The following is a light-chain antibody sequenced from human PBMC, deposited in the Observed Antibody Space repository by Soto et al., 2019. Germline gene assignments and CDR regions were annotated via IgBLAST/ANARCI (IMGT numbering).Light chain of an antibody. J-gene: IGKJ1*01. V-gene: IGKV1-5*03. CDR1: QSISSW. Sequence: DIQMTQSPATLSSSAGDRVTITCRASQSISSWLAWYQQKPGKAPKLLIYKASSLDSGVPSRFSGSGSGTEFTLTISSLEPDDFAVYYCQLYNSYTWTFGQGTKVEIK. CDR3: QLYNSYTWT. CDR2: KAS.